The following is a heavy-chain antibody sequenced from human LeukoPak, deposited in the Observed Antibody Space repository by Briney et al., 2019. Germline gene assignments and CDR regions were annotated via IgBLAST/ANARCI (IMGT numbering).Heavy chain of an antibody. CDR1: GGSFSGYS. CDR2: INESETT. CDR3: ARDSPYYYDSSGLIYFDY. Sequence: SETLSLTCAVYGGSFSGYSWSWIRQPPGEGLEWIGEINESETTNYKSSLKSRVTISVDTSKRQVSLKLASVTAADTAVYYCARDSPYYYDSSGLIYFDYWGQGTLVTVSS. D-gene: IGHD3-22*01. V-gene: IGHV4-34*01. J-gene: IGHJ4*02.